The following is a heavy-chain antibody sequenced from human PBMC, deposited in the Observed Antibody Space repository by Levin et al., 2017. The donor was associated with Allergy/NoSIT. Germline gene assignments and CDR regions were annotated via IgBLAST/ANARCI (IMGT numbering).Heavy chain of an antibody. J-gene: IGHJ4*02. CDR3: ARDRTFDRDSSGYAAGY. CDR2: ISSSSSYI. V-gene: IGHV3-21*05. D-gene: IGHD3-22*01. Sequence: PGGSLRLSCAVSGFTFSNYSMNWVRQAPGKGLEWVSYISSSSSYIYYADSVKGRFTISRDNAKNSLYLQMNSLRAEDTAVYYCARDRTFDRDSSGYAAGYWGQGTLVTVSS. CDR1: GFTFSNYS.